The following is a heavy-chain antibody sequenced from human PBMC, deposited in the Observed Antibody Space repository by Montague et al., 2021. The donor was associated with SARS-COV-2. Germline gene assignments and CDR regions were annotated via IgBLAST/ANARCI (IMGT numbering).Heavy chain of an antibody. J-gene: IGHJ6*02. D-gene: IGHD4-11*01. CDR2: IYYSGST. V-gene: IGHV4-59*08. CDR3: ARHLRVTTVTSHMYHYAMDV. CDR1: GDSISNYS. Sequence: SETLSLTCSVSGDSISNYSWGWIRQSPGKGLEWIGYIYYSGSTNYNPSLTSRVTISVDTSKNQVSLKLTSVTAADTAVSYCARHLRVTTVTSHMYHYAMDVWGQGTTVTVSS.